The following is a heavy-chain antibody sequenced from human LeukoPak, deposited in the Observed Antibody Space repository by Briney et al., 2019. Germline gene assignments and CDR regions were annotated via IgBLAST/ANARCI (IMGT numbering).Heavy chain of an antibody. D-gene: IGHD5-18*01. V-gene: IGHV3-33*01. CDR1: GFPFSSYR. Sequence: GGSLRLFCGASGFPFSSYRVHWVRRAPGKGLEWVAVIWYEGSNKYYADSVKGRFTTSRDNSKNTLYLQMNSLRAEDTAVYYCARDPEPPTAMVGYYFDYWGQGTLVTVSS. CDR3: ARDPEPPTAMVGYYFDY. J-gene: IGHJ4*02. CDR2: IWYEGSNK.